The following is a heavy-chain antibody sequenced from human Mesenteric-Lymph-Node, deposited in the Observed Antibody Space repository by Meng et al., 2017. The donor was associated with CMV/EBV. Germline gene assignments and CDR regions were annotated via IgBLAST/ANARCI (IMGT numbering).Heavy chain of an antibody. CDR1: DSTFTSYS. V-gene: IGHV1-3*01. J-gene: IGHJ4*02. Sequence: SDSTFTSYSVHWVRQAPGQRLEWMGWINAGNGNTKYSQKFQGRVTITRDTSASTAYMELSSLRSEDTAVYYCARVGGYSYGLPFDYWGQGTLVTVSS. CDR3: ARVGGYSYGLPFDY. D-gene: IGHD5-18*01. CDR2: INAGNGNT.